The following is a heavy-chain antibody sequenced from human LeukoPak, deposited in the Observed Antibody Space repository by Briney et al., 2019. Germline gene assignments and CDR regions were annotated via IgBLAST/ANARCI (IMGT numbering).Heavy chain of an antibody. V-gene: IGHV3-30*04. CDR2: ISYDGGQK. CDR1: GFTFSGYT. J-gene: IGHJ4*02. D-gene: IGHD6-13*01. Sequence: GGSLRLSCAASGFTFSGYTMHWVRQAPGRGLEWLAVISYDGGQKYHADSVKGRLTISRDNSANTVSLQMSSLRVEDTAAFYCARANSSSWHNFPYWGQGTLLTLHS. CDR3: ARANSSSWHNFPY.